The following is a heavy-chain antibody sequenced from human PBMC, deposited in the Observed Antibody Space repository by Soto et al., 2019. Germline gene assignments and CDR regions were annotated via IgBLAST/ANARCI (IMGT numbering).Heavy chain of an antibody. J-gene: IGHJ5*02. CDR3: ARTSGYSSTDNWFDP. Sequence: ASVKVSCKAFGYTFTSYGISWVRQSPGQGLEWMGWISAYNGNTNNAQKFQGRVAVTTDTSTSTAYMELMNLRSDDTAVYYCARTSGYSSTDNWFDPWGQGTLVTVSA. D-gene: IGHD6-13*01. CDR2: ISAYNGNT. CDR1: GYTFTSYG. V-gene: IGHV1-18*01.